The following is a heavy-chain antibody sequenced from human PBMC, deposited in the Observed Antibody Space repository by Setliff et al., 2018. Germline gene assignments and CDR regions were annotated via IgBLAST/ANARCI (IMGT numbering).Heavy chain of an antibody. CDR1: GVSIANTASY. CDR3: ARGGTFRYFDY. CDR2: VYYSGTA. J-gene: IGHJ4*02. D-gene: IGHD2-15*01. Sequence: SETLSLTCNVSGVSIANTASYWSWIRQPPGKGLEFIGYVYYSGTANYSPSLRSRLTISVDTSKNQFSLKLRSVTAADTAVYYCARGGTFRYFDYWGQGTPVTVSS. V-gene: IGHV4-61*08.